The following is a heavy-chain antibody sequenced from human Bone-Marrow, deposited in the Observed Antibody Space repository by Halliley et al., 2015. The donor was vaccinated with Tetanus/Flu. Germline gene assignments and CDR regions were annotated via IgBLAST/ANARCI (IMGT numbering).Heavy chain of an antibody. CDR3: AKQGEGGFNYGLVV. CDR2: IYPGDSDT. D-gene: IGHD3-16*01. J-gene: IGHJ6*02. Sequence: QLVQSGAEVKKPGESLKISCKGSGYSFTFYWIGWVRQMPGKGLEWMGIIYPGDSDTRYSPSFQGQVTSSADRSISTTYLQWGSLRPSVTAIYFWAKQGEGGFNYGLVVWGQGSTVTVSS. CDR1: GYSFTFYW. V-gene: IGHV5-51*01.